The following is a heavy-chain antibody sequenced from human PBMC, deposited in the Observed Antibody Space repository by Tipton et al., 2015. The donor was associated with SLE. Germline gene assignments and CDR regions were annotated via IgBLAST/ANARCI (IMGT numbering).Heavy chain of an antibody. V-gene: IGHV4-4*08. CDR3: ARGNYDFRGRTFDI. D-gene: IGHD3-3*01. Sequence: TLSLTCTVSGDSIRSHYWNWIRQPTGKGLEWIGYIYSSGGTDYNPSLKSRLTISVETSKNQFSLKLTSVTAADTAVYYCARGNYDFRGRTFDIWGQGTMVTVSS. CDR1: GDSIRSHY. J-gene: IGHJ3*02. CDR2: IYSSGGT.